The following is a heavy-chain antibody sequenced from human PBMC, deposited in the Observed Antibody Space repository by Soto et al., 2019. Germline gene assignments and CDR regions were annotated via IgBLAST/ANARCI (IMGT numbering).Heavy chain of an antibody. CDR2: INHSGDT. J-gene: IGHJ6*02. CDR1: GGSFSCYY. D-gene: IGHD3-10*01. V-gene: IGHV4-34*01. CDR3: ARGRGVRGTIITTYYYYDLDV. Sequence: PFETLSLTCAVYGGSFSCYYRSWIRQPPGKGLEWIGEINHSGDTNYNPSLKSRVTISVDTSKSHFSLKLTSATAADTAVYYCARGRGVRGTIITTYYYYDLDVWGQGTTVTVSS.